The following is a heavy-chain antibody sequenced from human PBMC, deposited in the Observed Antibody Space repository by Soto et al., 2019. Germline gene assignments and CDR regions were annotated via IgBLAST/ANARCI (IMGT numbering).Heavy chain of an antibody. Sequence: QMQLVESGGGVVQPGRSLRLSCAASGFTFRSYGIHWVRQAPGKGLGWVALIWFDGSKKYYVDSVKGRFAVSRDNSKNTLYLQMNSLRVEDTAVYHCARDRLVPYGYGMDVWGQGTTVTVSS. V-gene: IGHV3-33*01. CDR3: ARDRLVPYGYGMDV. CDR2: IWFDGSKK. J-gene: IGHJ6*02. D-gene: IGHD2-2*01. CDR1: GFTFRSYG.